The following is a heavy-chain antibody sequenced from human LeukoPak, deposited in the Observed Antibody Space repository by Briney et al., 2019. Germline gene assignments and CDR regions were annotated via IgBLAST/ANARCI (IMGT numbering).Heavy chain of an antibody. CDR2: IYTSGST. D-gene: IGHD3-22*01. CDR1: GNSISSGDNY. V-gene: IGHV4-61*02. CDR3: ARASYSYDINGWVPFDY. Sequence: PSETLSLTCTVSGNSISSGDNYWRWIPQPAGKGLEWIGRIYTSGSTNYNPSLKSRVTISGDTSKNQFSLRLSSVTAADTAVYYRARASYSYDINGWVPFDYWGQGTLVTVSS. J-gene: IGHJ4*02.